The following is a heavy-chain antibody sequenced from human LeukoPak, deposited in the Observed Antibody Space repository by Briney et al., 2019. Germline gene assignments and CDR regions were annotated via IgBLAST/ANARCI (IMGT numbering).Heavy chain of an antibody. Sequence: GGSLRLSYVASGLSFSSYWMAWVRQAPGKGLEWVANIKYDGSHKYYVDSVKGRFTISRDNAKNSVYLQMNSLRVDDTAVYFCASSHDSSGNDWGQGTMVTVSS. CDR1: GLSFSSYW. CDR3: ASSHDSSGND. D-gene: IGHD3-22*01. J-gene: IGHJ4*02. CDR2: IKYDGSHK. V-gene: IGHV3-7*01.